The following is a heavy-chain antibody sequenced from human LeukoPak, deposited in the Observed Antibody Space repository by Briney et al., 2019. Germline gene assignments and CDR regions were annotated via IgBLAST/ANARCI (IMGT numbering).Heavy chain of an antibody. V-gene: IGHV1-18*01. CDR2: ISAYNGNT. CDR3: ARDLGGTMVRGVIRHWFDP. D-gene: IGHD3-10*01. Sequence: AASVKVSCKASGYTFTSYGISWVRQAPGQGLEWMGWISAYNGNTNYAQKLQGRVTMTTDTSTSTAYMELRSLRSDDTAVYYRARDLGGTMVRGVIRHWFDPWGQGTLVTVSS. J-gene: IGHJ5*02. CDR1: GYTFTSYG.